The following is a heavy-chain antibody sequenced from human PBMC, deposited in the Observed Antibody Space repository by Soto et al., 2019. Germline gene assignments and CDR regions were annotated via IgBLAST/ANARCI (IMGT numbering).Heavy chain of an antibody. D-gene: IGHD3-3*01. CDR1: GGSISVYY. CDR2: INHTGGT. V-gene: IGHV4-34*01. J-gene: IGHJ5*02. CDR3: ATRITVFGLLIPPFDP. Sequence: SETLSLTCTISGGSISVYYWSWVRQPPGKGLEWIGEINHTGGTHYNPSLKSRVTMSVDTSKNQFSLRLSSVTAADTAIYYCATRITVFGLLIPPFDPWGQGTQVTVSS.